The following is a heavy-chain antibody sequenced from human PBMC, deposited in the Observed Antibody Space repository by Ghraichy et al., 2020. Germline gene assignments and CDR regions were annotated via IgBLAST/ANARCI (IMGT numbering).Heavy chain of an antibody. CDR1: GFTFGNYA. CDR2: IRGSGDST. J-gene: IGHJ4*02. D-gene: IGHD4-17*01. Sequence: GGSLRLSCAASGFTFGNYAMSWVRQAPGKGLEWVSAIRGSGDSTYYADSVKGQFTISRDSSKDTVYLQMSSLRAEDTAAYHCAKDYGDFRHYFDSWGQGTLVTVSS. V-gene: IGHV3-23*01. CDR3: AKDYGDFRHYFDS.